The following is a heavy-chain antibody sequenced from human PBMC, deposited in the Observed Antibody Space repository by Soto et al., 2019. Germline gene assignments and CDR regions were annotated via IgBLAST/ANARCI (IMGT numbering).Heavy chain of an antibody. Sequence: PGGSLRLSCVASGFTFSSYGMHWVRQAPGKGLEWVAVISYDGSNKYYADSVKGRFTISRDNSKNTLYLQMNSLRAEDTAVYYCAKDRAAWRFLEWLTSYYYYGMDVWGQGTTVTVSS. CDR1: GFTFSSYG. J-gene: IGHJ6*02. CDR2: ISYDGSNK. V-gene: IGHV3-30*18. D-gene: IGHD3-3*01. CDR3: AKDRAAWRFLEWLTSYYYYGMDV.